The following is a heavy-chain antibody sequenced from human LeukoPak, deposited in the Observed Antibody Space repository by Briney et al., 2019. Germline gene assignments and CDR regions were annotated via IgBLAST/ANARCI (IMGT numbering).Heavy chain of an antibody. Sequence: PSETLSLTCTVSGASISSYYWSWIRQPPGKGLEWIGYIYYSGSTNYNPSLKSRVTISVDTSKNQFSLKLSSVTSADTAVYYCARVDGDYEIDYWGQGTLVTVSS. J-gene: IGHJ4*02. CDR3: ARVDGDYEIDY. CDR1: GASISSYY. V-gene: IGHV4-59*01. D-gene: IGHD4-17*01. CDR2: IYYSGST.